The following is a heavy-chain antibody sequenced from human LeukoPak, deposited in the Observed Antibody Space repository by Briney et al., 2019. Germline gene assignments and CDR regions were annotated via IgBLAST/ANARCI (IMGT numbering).Heavy chain of an antibody. CDR3: AKRPRGNYLDPFDY. CDR1: GFTFSSYA. V-gene: IGHV3-23*01. D-gene: IGHD3-10*01. CDR2: ISGSGGST. J-gene: IGHJ4*02. Sequence: GGSLRLSCAASGFTFSSYAMSWVRQAPGKGLEWVSGISGSGGSTYYADSVKGRFTISRDNSKNRLYLQTNSLRAEDTAVYYCAKRPRGNYLDPFDYWGQGTLVTVSS.